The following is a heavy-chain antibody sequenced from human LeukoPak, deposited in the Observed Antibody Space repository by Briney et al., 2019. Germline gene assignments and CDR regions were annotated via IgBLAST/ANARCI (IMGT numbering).Heavy chain of an antibody. J-gene: IGHJ3*02. CDR1: GFTFSSYA. D-gene: IGHD6-13*01. CDR2: ISGSGGST. Sequence: PGGSLRLSCAASGFTFSSYAMSWVRQAPGKVLEWVSAISGSGGSTYYADSVKGRFTISRDNSKNTLYLQMNSLRAEDTAVYYCAKGHIAAAGTRAAFDIWGQGTMVTVSS. V-gene: IGHV3-23*01. CDR3: AKGHIAAAGTRAAFDI.